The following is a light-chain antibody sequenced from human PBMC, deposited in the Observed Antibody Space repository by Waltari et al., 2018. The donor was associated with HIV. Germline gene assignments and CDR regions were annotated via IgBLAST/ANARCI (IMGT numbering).Light chain of an antibody. Sequence: DIVLTQSLAILSLSPGEGVPLSRRASQDVGSYLAWYQHKPGKAPRLLIYDASNRTTGIPARFSGGGSGTDFTLTISRLEPDDFALYYCQQRRRWPITFGQGTRIEI. J-gene: IGKJ5*01. CDR2: DAS. V-gene: IGKV3-11*01. CDR1: QDVGSY. CDR3: QQRRRWPIT.